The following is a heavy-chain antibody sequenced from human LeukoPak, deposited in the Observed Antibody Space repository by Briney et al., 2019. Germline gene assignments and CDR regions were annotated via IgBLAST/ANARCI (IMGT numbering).Heavy chain of an antibody. CDR2: INHSGST. D-gene: IGHD3-10*01. J-gene: IGHJ6*02. CDR3: ARVSGYYGSGSYYSNYYGMDV. V-gene: IGHV4-34*01. CDR1: GGSFSGHY. Sequence: PSETLSLTCAVYGGSFSGHYWSWIRQPPGKGLEWIGEINHSGSTNYNPSLKSRVTISVDTSENQFSLKLSSVTAADTAVYYCARVSGYYGSGSYYSNYYGMDVWGQGTTVTVSS.